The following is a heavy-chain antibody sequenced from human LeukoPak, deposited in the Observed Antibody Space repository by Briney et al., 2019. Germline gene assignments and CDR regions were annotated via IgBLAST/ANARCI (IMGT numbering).Heavy chain of an antibody. V-gene: IGHV3-7*01. Sequence: QSGGSLSLSCAASGFTFSSYWMSWVRQAPGKGLEWVANIKQDGSEKYYVDSVKGRFTISRDNAKNSLYLQMNSLRAEDTAVYYCARECGDTAMVTGFDYWGQEPWSPSPQ. CDR2: IKQDGSEK. D-gene: IGHD5-18*01. CDR1: GFTFSSYW. J-gene: IGHJ4*01. CDR3: ARECGDTAMVTGFDY.